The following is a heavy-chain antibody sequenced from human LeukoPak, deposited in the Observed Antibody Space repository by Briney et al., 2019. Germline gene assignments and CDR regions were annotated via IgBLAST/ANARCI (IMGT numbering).Heavy chain of an antibody. D-gene: IGHD1-14*01. V-gene: IGHV3-74*03. CDR3: ARDRPDGRTSFDY. CDR2: INGDGRRI. Sequence: GGSLRLSCAASGFTFSSHWMHWVRQVPGKGLVWVSRINGDGRRITYADSVKGRFTISRDYAKNTLFLQMDSLRAEDTALYYCARDRPDGRTSFDYWGLGTLVTVSS. J-gene: IGHJ4*02. CDR1: GFTFSSHW.